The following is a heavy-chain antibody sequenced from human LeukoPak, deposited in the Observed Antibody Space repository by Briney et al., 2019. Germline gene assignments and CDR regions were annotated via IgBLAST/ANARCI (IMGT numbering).Heavy chain of an antibody. CDR3: ARTRLPYSSSSVAYYFDY. CDR2: ISTSSYI. D-gene: IGHD6-6*01. Sequence: PGGSLRLSCAASGFTFSTYSMNWVRQAPGKGLEWVSSISTSSYIYYADSVKGRFTISRDNAKTSLYLQMNSLRAEDTAVYYCARTRLPYSSSSVAYYFDYWGQGTLVTVSS. J-gene: IGHJ4*02. V-gene: IGHV3-21*01. CDR1: GFTFSTYS.